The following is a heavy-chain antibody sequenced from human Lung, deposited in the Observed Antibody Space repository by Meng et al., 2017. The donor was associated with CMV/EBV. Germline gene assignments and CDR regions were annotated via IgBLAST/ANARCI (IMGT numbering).Heavy chain of an antibody. V-gene: IGHV3-7*01. J-gene: IGHJ6*02. CDR1: GFTFSNYW. Sequence: GASLMISCEVSGFTFSNYWMSWVRQAPGKGLEWVANIKQDGSEKNYVDSVRGRFTISRDNVKKSLWLHMNSLRAEDSAVYYCSSLSSNYGMDVWGQGTTVTVSS. CDR2: IKQDGSEK. CDR3: SSLSSNYGMDV.